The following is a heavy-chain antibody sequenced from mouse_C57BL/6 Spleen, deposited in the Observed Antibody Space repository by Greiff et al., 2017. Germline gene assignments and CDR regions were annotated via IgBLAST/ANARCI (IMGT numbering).Heavy chain of an antibody. V-gene: IGHV6-3*01. Sequence: EVKLEESGGGLVKPGASMKLSCVASGFTFSDYWMNWVRQPPEQGLEWVAQIRMKSDNYATQYAEAVKGRFTISRDASKSSVYLQMNNLRAEDTGIYYCTGDYGNSFDYWGQGTTLTVSS. CDR3: TGDYGNSFDY. D-gene: IGHD2-1*01. CDR1: GFTFSDYW. J-gene: IGHJ2*01. CDR2: IRMKSDNYAT.